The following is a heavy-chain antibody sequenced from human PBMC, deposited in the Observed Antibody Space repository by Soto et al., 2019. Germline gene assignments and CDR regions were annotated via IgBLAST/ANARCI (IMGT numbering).Heavy chain of an antibody. J-gene: IGHJ4*02. CDR1: GGSISSNY. CDR3: ARIGVLQLWSYYFDY. CDR2: IYNSGST. V-gene: IGHV4-59*01. D-gene: IGHD5-18*01. Sequence: SETLSLTCSVSGGSISSNYWGWIRQPPGKGLEWIGYIYNSGSTNYNPSLKSRVTISVDTSKNQFSLKLSSVTAADTAVYYCARIGVLQLWSYYFDYWGQGTPVTVSS.